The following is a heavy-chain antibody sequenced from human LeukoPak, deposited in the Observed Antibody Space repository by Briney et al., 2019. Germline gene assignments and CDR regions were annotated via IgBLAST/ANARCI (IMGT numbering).Heavy chain of an antibody. CDR3: TTLTVASSFDY. V-gene: IGHV3-48*03. CDR1: EFAISGYE. D-gene: IGHD6-19*01. CDR2: ISSSGGTR. J-gene: IGHJ4*02. Sequence: GGSLRLTCAASEFAISGYELYWVRQAPGKGQEWVSYISSSGGTRYYADSVKGRFTISRDNAKNSLYLQMNSLRAEDTAVYYCTTLTVASSFDYWGQGALVTVSS.